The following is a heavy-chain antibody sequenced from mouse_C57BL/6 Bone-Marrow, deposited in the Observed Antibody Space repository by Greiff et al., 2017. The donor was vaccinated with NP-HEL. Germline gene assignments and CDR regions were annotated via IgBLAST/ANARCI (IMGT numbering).Heavy chain of an antibody. CDR2: SRNKANDYTT. Sequence: EVQGVESGGGLVQSGRSLRLSCATSGFTFSDFYMEWVRQAPGKGLEWIAASRNKANDYTTEYSASVKGRFIVSRDTSQSILYLQMNALRAEDTAIYYCARDAFYGFDYWGQGTTLTVSS. V-gene: IGHV7-1*01. D-gene: IGHD1-1*01. J-gene: IGHJ2*01. CDR3: ARDAFYGFDY. CDR1: GFTFSDFY.